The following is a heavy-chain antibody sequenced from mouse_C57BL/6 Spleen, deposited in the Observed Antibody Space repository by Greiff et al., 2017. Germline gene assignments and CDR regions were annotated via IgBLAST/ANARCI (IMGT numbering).Heavy chain of an antibody. CDR1: VYSISTGNHW. CDR2: ISSIGSP. J-gene: IGHJ4*01. CDR3: ARGSYYAMDY. Sequence: VQLKALGPSLVQPSQTVSPTFPFTVYSISTGNHWWNGFRQVSGSKLEWIGYISSIGSPDSNPSLKSRISITRDTSKNQLFLQLNSVTTEDIATYYCARGSYYAMDYWGQGTSVTVSS. V-gene: IGHV3-4*01.